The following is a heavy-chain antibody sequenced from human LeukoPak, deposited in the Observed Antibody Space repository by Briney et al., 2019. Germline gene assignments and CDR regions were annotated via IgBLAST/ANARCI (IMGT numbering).Heavy chain of an antibody. CDR2: IYYSGNT. V-gene: IGHV4-31*03. J-gene: IGHJ4*02. CDR1: GGSISSGGYY. Sequence: PSETLSLTCTVSGGSISSGGYYWSWIRQHPGMGLEWIGYIYYSGNTYYNPSLKGRVTISVDTSKNQFSLKLSSVTAADTAVYFCASAPLGNSFGYMAYWGQGALVTVSS. D-gene: IGHD5-18*01. CDR3: ASAPLGNSFGYMAY.